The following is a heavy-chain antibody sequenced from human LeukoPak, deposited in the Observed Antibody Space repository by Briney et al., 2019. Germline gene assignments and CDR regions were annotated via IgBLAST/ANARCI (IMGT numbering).Heavy chain of an antibody. V-gene: IGHV3-21*01. Sequence: GGSLRLSCAASGFTFSSYSMNWVRQAPGKGLEWVSSISSSSSYIYYADSVKGRFTISRDNAKNSLYLQMNSLRAEDTAVYYCASLLGYCSSTSCYTGYWGQGTLVTVSS. J-gene: IGHJ4*02. CDR2: ISSSSSYI. D-gene: IGHD2-2*02. CDR1: GFTFSSYS. CDR3: ASLLGYCSSTSCYTGY.